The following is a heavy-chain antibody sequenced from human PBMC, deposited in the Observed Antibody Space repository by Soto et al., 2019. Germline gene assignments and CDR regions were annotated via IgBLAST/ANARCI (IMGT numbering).Heavy chain of an antibody. CDR1: GDSISNRNYF. J-gene: IGHJ5*01. CDR2: IDYSGTT. CDR3: ARHITREGFAKPYWFDS. Sequence: QLQLQESGPGLVKPSETLSLTCTVSGDSISNRNYFWGWIRQTPGKGLDWIGSIDYSGTTYYTPYRKRRLTLSVDTSKYQFSLKMTSVTAADTAVYYCARHITREGFAKPYWFDSWGQGTLVTVSS. V-gene: IGHV4-39*01.